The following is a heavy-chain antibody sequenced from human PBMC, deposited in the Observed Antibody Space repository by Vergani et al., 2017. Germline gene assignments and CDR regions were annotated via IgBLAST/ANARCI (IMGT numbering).Heavy chain of an antibody. V-gene: IGHV3-33*01. CDR1: GFTFSSYG. D-gene: IGHD5-18*01. CDR3: ARWSYGTAMAADSDYMDV. J-gene: IGHJ6*03. CDR2: IWYDGSNK. Sequence: QVQLVESGGGVVQPGRSLRLSCAASGFTFSSYGMHWVRQAPGKGLEWVAVIWYDGSNKYYADSVKGRFTISRDNSKNTLYLQMNSLRAEDTAVYYCARWSYGTAMAADSDYMDVWGKGTTVTVSS.